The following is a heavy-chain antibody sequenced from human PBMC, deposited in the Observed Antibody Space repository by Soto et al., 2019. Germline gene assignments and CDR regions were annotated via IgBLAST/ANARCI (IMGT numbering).Heavy chain of an antibody. Sequence: SETLSLTCFVSGGSVTSHHWSWIRQFPGQGLEWIAYTSYTGNTNYNPSLKSRVTITTDTSTNHFSLKLTSVTAADTAVYYCARVRWLSEYDILTGYYIFDQWGRGTLVTVS. CDR3: ARVRWLSEYDILTGYYIFDQ. V-gene: IGHV4-59*02. CDR1: GGSVTSHH. J-gene: IGHJ4*02. CDR2: TSYTGNT. D-gene: IGHD3-9*01.